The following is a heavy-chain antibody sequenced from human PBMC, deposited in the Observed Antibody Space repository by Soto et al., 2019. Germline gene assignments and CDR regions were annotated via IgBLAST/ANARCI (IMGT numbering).Heavy chain of an antibody. V-gene: IGHV4-39*01. CDR2: IYYSGST. J-gene: IGHJ4*02. CDR3: ARQYCSGGSCSITFEFFDY. D-gene: IGHD2-15*01. CDR1: GGSISSSSYY. Sequence: QLQLQESGPGLVKPSETLSLTCTVSGGSISSSSYYWGWIRQPPGKGLEWIGSIYYSGSTYYNPSLKSRVTISVDTSKNQFSLKLSSVTAADTAVYYCARQYCSGGSCSITFEFFDYWGQGTLVTVSS.